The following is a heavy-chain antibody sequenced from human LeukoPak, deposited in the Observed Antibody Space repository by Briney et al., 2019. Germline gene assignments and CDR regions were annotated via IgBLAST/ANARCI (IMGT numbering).Heavy chain of an antibody. V-gene: IGHV3-30*18. Sequence: GASLRLSCAASGFTFSSYAMSWVRQAPGKGLEWVAVISYDGSNKYYADSVKGRFTISRDNSKNTLYLQMNSLRAEDTAVYYCAKEVVVPAAAYYYYYYGMDVWGQGTTVTVSS. D-gene: IGHD2-2*01. CDR2: ISYDGSNK. CDR1: GFTFSSYA. J-gene: IGHJ6*02. CDR3: AKEVVVPAAAYYYYYYGMDV.